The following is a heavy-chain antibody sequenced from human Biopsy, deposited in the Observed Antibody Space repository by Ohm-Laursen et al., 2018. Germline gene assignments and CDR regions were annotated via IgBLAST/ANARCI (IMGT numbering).Heavy chain of an antibody. D-gene: IGHD3-9*01. CDR1: GFNFDDYG. V-gene: IGHV3-9*01. CDR2: ISWNSCSI. J-gene: IGHJ3*01. Sequence: SLRLSCSASGFNFDDYGMNLVRQVPGKGLEWVSRISWNSCSIGYVDSVKGRFTISRDNAKNSLYLQMNSLKAEDTALYYCARGYYDIGTGYHYDVFDFWGRGTLVTVSS. CDR3: ARGYYDIGTGYHYDVFDF.